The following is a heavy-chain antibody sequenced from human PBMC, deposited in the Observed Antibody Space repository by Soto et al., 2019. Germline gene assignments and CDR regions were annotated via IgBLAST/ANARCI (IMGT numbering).Heavy chain of an antibody. V-gene: IGHV1-46*01. CDR2: INPSGGST. CDR1: GYTFTSYY. J-gene: IGHJ4*02. CDR3: ARTETYYDFWSGYYTDY. D-gene: IGHD3-3*01. Sequence: ASVKVSCKASGYTFTSYYMHWVRQAPGQGLEWMGIINPSGGSTSYAQKFQGRVTMTRDTSTSTVYMELSSLRSDDTAVYYCARTETYYDFWSGYYTDYWGQGTLVTVSS.